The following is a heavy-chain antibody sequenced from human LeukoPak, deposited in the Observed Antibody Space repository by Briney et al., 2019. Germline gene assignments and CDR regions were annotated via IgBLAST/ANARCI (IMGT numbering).Heavy chain of an antibody. Sequence: ASVKVSCKASGYTFTSYGISWVRQAPGQGLEWMGWISAYNGNTNYAQKIQGRVTMTTDTSTSTAYMELRSLRSDDTAVYYCARAGYCSGGSCYSSYFDYWGQGTLVTVSS. CDR3: ARAGYCSGGSCYSSYFDY. CDR2: ISAYNGNT. D-gene: IGHD2-15*01. V-gene: IGHV1-18*01. J-gene: IGHJ4*02. CDR1: GYTFTSYG.